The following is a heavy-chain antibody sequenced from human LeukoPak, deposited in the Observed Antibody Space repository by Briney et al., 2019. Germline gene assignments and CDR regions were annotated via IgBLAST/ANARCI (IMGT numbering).Heavy chain of an antibody. V-gene: IGHV4-59*01. D-gene: IGHD3/OR15-3a*01. CDR2: IYYSGST. CDR3: ARGRPDFWTNFYTSFLDS. Sequence: PSETLSLTCTVSAGSISSYYWTWIRQPPGKGLEWIGYIYYSGSTNYNPSLKSRVAISLDTSKNQFSLKVSSVTAADTAIYSCARGRPDFWTNFYTSFLDSWGQGTLVTVSS. CDR1: AGSISSYY. J-gene: IGHJ4*02.